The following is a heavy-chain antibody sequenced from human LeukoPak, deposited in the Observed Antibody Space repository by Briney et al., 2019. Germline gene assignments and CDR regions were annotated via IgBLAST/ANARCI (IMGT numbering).Heavy chain of an antibody. J-gene: IGHJ3*02. D-gene: IGHD1-26*01. Sequence: GGSLRLSCAASGFTFSNAWMSWVRQAPGKGLEWVANIKQDGSEKYYVDSVKGRFTISRDNAKNSLYLQMNSLRAEDTAVYYCARIGSDYAFDIWGQGTMVTVSS. CDR3: ARIGSDYAFDI. CDR1: GFTFSNAW. V-gene: IGHV3-7*01. CDR2: IKQDGSEK.